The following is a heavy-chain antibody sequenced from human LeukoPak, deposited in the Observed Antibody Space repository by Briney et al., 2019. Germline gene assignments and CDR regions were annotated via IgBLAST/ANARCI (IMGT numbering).Heavy chain of an antibody. D-gene: IGHD3-22*01. V-gene: IGHV3-7*01. CDR2: MNNDGSEK. CDR1: GFTFSNYR. Sequence: GGSLRLSCAASGFTFSNYRMSWVRQAPGKGLEWVSNMNNDGSEKYYVDSVKGRFTISRDNAKNSVYLQMNSLRVEDPAVYYFTREDYCYYEMVYYTFVDVWGKGTTVTVSS. CDR3: TREDYCYYEMVYYTFVDV. J-gene: IGHJ6*03.